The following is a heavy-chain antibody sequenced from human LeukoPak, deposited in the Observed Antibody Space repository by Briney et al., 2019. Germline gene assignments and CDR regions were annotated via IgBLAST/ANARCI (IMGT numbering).Heavy chain of an antibody. Sequence: GGSLRLSCAASGFTFNTYWMTWVRQAPGEGLEGVANINQDGTKKHYVDSVEGRFTISRDNARNSLYLQMNSLRAEDTAVYYCARDLSNKILTTYYDVFDVWGQGSMVTVSS. J-gene: IGHJ3*01. V-gene: IGHV3-7*03. CDR1: GFTFNTYW. CDR2: INQDGTKK. D-gene: IGHD3-9*01. CDR3: ARDLSNKILTTYYDVFDV.